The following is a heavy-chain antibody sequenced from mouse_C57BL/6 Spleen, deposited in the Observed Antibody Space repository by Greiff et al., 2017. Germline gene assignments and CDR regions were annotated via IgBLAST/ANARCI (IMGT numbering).Heavy chain of an antibody. D-gene: IGHD2-5*01. CDR2: INPNNGGT. Sequence: VQLQQSGPELVKPGASVKISCKASGYTFTDYYMNWVKQSHGKSLEWIGDINPNNGGTSYNQKFKGKATLTVDKSSSTAYMELRSLTSEDSAVXYCARGDYSNYLPYWYFDVWGTGTTVTVSS. V-gene: IGHV1-26*01. CDR3: ARGDYSNYLPYWYFDV. J-gene: IGHJ1*03. CDR1: GYTFTDYY.